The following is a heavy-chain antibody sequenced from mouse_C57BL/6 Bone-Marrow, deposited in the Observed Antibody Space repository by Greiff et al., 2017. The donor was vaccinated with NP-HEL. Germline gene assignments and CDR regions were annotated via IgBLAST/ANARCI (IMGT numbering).Heavy chain of an antibody. J-gene: IGHJ4*01. D-gene: IGHD2-1*01. Sequence: VHLVESGPGLVAPSQSLSITCTVSGFSLTSYAISWVRQPPGKGLEWLGVLWTGGGTNYNSALKSRLSISKDNSKSQVFLKMNSLQTDDTARYYCASIYYGNLYAMDYWGQGTSVTVSS. CDR3: ASIYYGNLYAMDY. V-gene: IGHV2-9-1*01. CDR1: GFSLTSYA. CDR2: LWTGGGT.